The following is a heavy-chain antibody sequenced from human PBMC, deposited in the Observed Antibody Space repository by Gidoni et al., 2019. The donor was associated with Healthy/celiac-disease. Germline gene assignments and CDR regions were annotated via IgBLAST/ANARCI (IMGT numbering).Heavy chain of an antibody. D-gene: IGHD6-13*01. Sequence: QVQLQESGPGLVKPSETLSLTFSVSGGSISSYYWSWIRQPPGKGLEWIGYIYYSGSTNYNPSRKSRVTISVDTSKNQFSLKLSSVTAADTAVYYCAREGSSRDSTWFDYWGQGTLVTGSS. CDR3: AREGSSRDSTWFDY. CDR1: GGSISSYY. V-gene: IGHV4-59*01. J-gene: IGHJ4*02. CDR2: IYYSGST.